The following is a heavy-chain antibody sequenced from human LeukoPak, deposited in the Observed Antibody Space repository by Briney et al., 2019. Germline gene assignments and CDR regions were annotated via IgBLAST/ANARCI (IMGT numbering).Heavy chain of an antibody. CDR3: ARGRFYEYVWGSYRSIYFDY. D-gene: IGHD3-16*02. Sequence: SETLSLTCAVHGGSFSGYYWSWIRQTPGKGLEWIGEINHSGSTNCNPSLKSRVTISVDTSKNQFSLKLSSVTAADTAVYYCARGRFYEYVWGSYRSIYFDYWGQGTLVTVSS. J-gene: IGHJ4*02. V-gene: IGHV4-34*01. CDR2: INHSGST. CDR1: GGSFSGYY.